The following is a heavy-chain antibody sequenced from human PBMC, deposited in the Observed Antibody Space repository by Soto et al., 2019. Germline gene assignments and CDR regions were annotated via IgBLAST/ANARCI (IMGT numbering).Heavy chain of an antibody. CDR2: IYYSGST. D-gene: IGHD6-13*01. CDR3: AASSSWAHNWFDP. J-gene: IGHJ5*02. Sequence: QVQLQESGPGLVKPSQTLSLTCTVSGGSISSGGYYWSWIRQHPGKGLEWIGYIYYSGSTYYNPSLKSRVTISVDTSKNQFALKLSSVTASDTAVYYLAASSSWAHNWFDPWGQGTLVTVSS. CDR1: GGSISSGGYY. V-gene: IGHV4-31*03.